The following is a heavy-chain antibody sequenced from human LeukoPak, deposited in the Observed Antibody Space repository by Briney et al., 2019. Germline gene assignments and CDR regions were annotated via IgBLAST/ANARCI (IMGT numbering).Heavy chain of an antibody. Sequence: GGSLRLSCEASGFAFSTYAMSWVRQAPGKGLEWVSLISGSGDRTYYADSVMGRFTISRDNSKNTLYLQMKSLRVEDTAVYYCAREPSIAVAGIWRKHFQHWGQGTLVTVSS. D-gene: IGHD6-19*01. CDR2: ISGSGDRT. J-gene: IGHJ1*01. CDR3: AREPSIAVAGIWRKHFQH. V-gene: IGHV3-23*01. CDR1: GFAFSTYA.